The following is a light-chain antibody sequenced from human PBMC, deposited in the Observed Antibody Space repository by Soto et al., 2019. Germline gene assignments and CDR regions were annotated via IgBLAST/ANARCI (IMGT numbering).Light chain of an antibody. CDR1: SGHSSYI. CDR3: ATLDSNPHVV. CDR2: LEGSGSY. Sequence: QPVLTQSSSASASLGSSVKLTCTLSSGHSSYIIAWHQQQPGKAPRYLMKLEGSGSYNKGSGVPDRFSGSSSGADRYLTIANLHSEDEDDYYCATLDSNPHVVFGGGTKLTVL. V-gene: IGLV4-60*03. J-gene: IGLJ2*01.